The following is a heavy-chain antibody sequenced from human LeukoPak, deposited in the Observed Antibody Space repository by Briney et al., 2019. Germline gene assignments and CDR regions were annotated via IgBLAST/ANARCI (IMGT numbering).Heavy chain of an antibody. CDR3: ARDQDGSYSFDY. D-gene: IGHD1-26*01. CDR1: GFTFSNYA. Sequence: GGSLRLSCAASGFTFSNYAMHWVRQAPGKGLEWVTFIRYDGSDKYYADSVKGRFTISRDNSKNTLYLQMNSLRAEDTAVYLCARDQDGSYSFDYWGQGTLVTVSS. CDR2: IRYDGSDK. V-gene: IGHV3-30*02. J-gene: IGHJ4*02.